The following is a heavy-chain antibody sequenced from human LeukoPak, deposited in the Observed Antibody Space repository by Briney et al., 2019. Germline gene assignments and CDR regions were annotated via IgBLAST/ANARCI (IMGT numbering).Heavy chain of an antibody. D-gene: IGHD3-16*02. Sequence: ASVKVSCKAPGDTLITHYISWVRQAPGQGLEWMGWINPNSGGTNYAQKFKGWVTLTRDTSINTTYMELSRLASDVTAVYFCARGTPGSYLGYWGQGTLVTVSS. J-gene: IGHJ4*02. V-gene: IGHV1-2*04. CDR2: INPNSGGT. CDR1: GDTLITHY. CDR3: ARGTPGSYLGY.